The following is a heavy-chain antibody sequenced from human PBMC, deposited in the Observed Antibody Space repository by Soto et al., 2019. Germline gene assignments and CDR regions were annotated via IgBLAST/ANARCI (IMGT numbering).Heavy chain of an antibody. Sequence: VGSLRLSCAASGFTFSSYDMHWVRQATGKGLEWVSAIGTAGDTYYPGSVKGRFTISRENAKNSLYLQMNSLRAGDTAVYYCARADDYGGNLDYWGQGTLVTVSS. D-gene: IGHD4-17*01. V-gene: IGHV3-13*01. CDR1: GFTFSSYD. CDR3: ARADDYGGNLDY. CDR2: IGTAGDT. J-gene: IGHJ4*02.